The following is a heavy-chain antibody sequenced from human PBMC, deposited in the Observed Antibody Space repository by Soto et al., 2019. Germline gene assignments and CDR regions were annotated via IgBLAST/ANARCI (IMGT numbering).Heavy chain of an antibody. V-gene: IGHV3-15*07. CDR3: TTDARPRGYSDGYDY. CDR2: IKSNYNGGAA. J-gene: IGHJ4*02. Sequence: EVQLVESGGHLVQPGGSLRLSCAASGFIFSDVWMNWVRQAPGKGLELVGYIKSNYNGGAADYAAPVKGRFTISRDDSKNTLYLHMDSLKTEDTAVYYCTTDARPRGYSDGYDYWGQGTLVTVSS. D-gene: IGHD5-12*01. CDR1: GFIFSDVW.